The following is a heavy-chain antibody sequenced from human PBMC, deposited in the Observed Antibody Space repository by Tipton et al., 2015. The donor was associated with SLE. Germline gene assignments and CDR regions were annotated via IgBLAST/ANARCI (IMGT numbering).Heavy chain of an antibody. D-gene: IGHD6-19*01. CDR2: IYSNGST. CDR3: ARGEGSGWFVDGFDI. Sequence: LRLSCTVSGGSISSYYWSWIRKPAGKGLEWIGHIYSNGSTHYNPSLKSRVTISVDTSKDQFSLKLSSVTAADTAVYHCARGEGSGWFVDGFDIWGQGTMVTVSS. CDR1: GGSISSYY. J-gene: IGHJ3*02. V-gene: IGHV4-4*07.